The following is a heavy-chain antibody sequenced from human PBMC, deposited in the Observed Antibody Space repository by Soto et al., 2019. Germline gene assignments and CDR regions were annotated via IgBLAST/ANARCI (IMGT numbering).Heavy chain of an antibody. CDR2: ISRTSTTL. CDR3: ARDRRKRNFFDS. J-gene: IGHJ4*02. Sequence: PGGSLRLSCVASSFTLSDYGMNWVRQAPGKGLEWLSYISRTSTTLYYADSVKGRFIISRDNAKNSLFLQMNSLRDEDTGVYYCARDRRKRNFFDSWGQGTLVTVSS. V-gene: IGHV3-48*02. CDR1: SFTLSDYG. D-gene: IGHD6-6*01.